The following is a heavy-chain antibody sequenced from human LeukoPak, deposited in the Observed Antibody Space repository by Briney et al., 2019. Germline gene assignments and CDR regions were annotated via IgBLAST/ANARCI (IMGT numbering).Heavy chain of an antibody. CDR2: IDSDGGET. V-gene: IGHV3-74*01. Sequence: PGGSLRLSCAASGFTFSTYWMHWVRQAPGKGLVWVSRIDSDGGETSYAGSVKGRFTISRDNAKNTVYLQMNSLRVEDTAVYYCVSSMYSSSTFWGQGTLVTVSS. D-gene: IGHD6-6*01. CDR3: VSSMYSSSTF. J-gene: IGHJ4*02. CDR1: GFTFSTYW.